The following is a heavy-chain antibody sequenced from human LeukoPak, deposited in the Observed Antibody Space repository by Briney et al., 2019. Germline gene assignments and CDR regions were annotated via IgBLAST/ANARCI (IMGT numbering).Heavy chain of an antibody. V-gene: IGHV3-23*01. CDR3: AREVNSMGDY. Sequence: GGSLRLSCAASGFTFSSYAMSWVRQAPGKGLEWVSTISVSGGNTYYADSVKGRFTISRDSAKNSLYLQMNSLRAEDTAVYYCAREVNSMGDYWGQGTLVTVSS. J-gene: IGHJ4*02. CDR1: GFTFSSYA. CDR2: ISVSGGNT. D-gene: IGHD2/OR15-2a*01.